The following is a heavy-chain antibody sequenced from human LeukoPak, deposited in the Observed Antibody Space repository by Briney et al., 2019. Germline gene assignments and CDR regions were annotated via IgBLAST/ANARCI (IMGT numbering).Heavy chain of an antibody. CDR3: ARSTGEYMDV. CDR1: GGSISSYY. V-gene: IGHV4-59*01. CDR2: IYYSGST. Sequence: SETLSLTCTVSGGSISSYYWSWIRQPPGKGLEWIGYIYYSGSTNYNPSLKSRVTISVDTSKNQFSLKLSSVTAADTPVYYCARSTGEYMDVWGKGNTVTVSS. J-gene: IGHJ6*03. D-gene: IGHD3-16*01.